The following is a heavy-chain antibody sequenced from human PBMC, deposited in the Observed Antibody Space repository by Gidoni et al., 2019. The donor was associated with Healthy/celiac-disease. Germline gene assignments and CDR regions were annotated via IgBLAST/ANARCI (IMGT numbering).Heavy chain of an antibody. J-gene: IGHJ4*02. Sequence: EEQLVQSGAEAKKPGESLKISCKGAGDSFTSYCIGWVRQLPGKGLEWMGIIDPGDSDTRYSPSFQGPVTISADKFSSTAYLQWSSLKASDTAMYYCARWGGYVGESDYWGQGTLVTVSS. CDR1: GDSFTSYC. CDR3: ARWGGYVGESDY. V-gene: IGHV5-51*01. D-gene: IGHD5-12*01. CDR2: IDPGDSDT.